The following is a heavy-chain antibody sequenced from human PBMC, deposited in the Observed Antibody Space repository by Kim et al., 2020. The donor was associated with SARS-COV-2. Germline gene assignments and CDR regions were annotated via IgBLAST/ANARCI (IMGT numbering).Heavy chain of an antibody. J-gene: IGHJ6*03. D-gene: IGHD6-13*01. CDR2: ISGSGGST. Sequence: GGSLRLSCAASGFTFSSYAMSWVRQAPGKGLEWVSAISGSGGSTYYADSVKGRFTISRDNSKNTLYLQMNSLRAEDTAVYYCASPMGEAAAGTPYYYYYMDVWGKGTTVTVSS. V-gene: IGHV3-23*01. CDR3: ASPMGEAAAGTPYYYYYMDV. CDR1: GFTFSSYA.